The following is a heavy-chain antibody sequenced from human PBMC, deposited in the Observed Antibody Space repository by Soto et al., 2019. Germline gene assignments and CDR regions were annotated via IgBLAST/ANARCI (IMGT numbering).Heavy chain of an antibody. D-gene: IGHD3-9*01. Sequence: GASVKVSCKASGYTFTSYGISWVRQAPGQGLEWMGWISAYNGNTNYAQKLQGRVTMTTDTSTSTAYMELRSLRSDDTAVYYCARSDYYDILTGYYGFDYWGQGTLVTVSS. V-gene: IGHV1-18*01. J-gene: IGHJ4*02. CDR3: ARSDYYDILTGYYGFDY. CDR2: ISAYNGNT. CDR1: GYTFTSYG.